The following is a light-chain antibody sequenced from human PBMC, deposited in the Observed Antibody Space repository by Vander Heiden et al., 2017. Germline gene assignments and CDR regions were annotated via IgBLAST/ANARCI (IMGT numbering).Light chain of an antibody. Sequence: QSALTQPASVSGSPGQSITISCTGTSSDVGGYNYVSGYQLHPGTAPNLMIHDVSNRPSGVSNRFSGSKSGNTASLTISGLQAEDEADYYCSSYTSTSTWVFGGRTKLTVL. CDR1: SSDVGGYNY. CDR2: DVS. J-gene: IGLJ3*02. CDR3: SSYTSTSTWV. V-gene: IGLV2-14*03.